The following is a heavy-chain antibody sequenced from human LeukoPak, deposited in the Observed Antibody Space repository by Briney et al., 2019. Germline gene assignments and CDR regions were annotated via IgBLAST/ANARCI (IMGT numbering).Heavy chain of an antibody. CDR3: ARGMLERSYYYYMDV. Sequence: ASVKVSCKASGYTFTTHYMHWVRQAPGQGLEWMGLINPSGTTTNYAQKFRGRVTMTRDLSTSTDYMELRSLRSDDTAVYYCARGMLERSYYYYMDVWGKGTTVTVSS. CDR1: GYTFTTHY. V-gene: IGHV1-46*01. D-gene: IGHD2-8*01. J-gene: IGHJ6*03. CDR2: INPSGTTT.